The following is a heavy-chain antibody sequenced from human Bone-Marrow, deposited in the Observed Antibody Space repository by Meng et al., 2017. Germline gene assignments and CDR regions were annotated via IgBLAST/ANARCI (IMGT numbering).Heavy chain of an antibody. Sequence: ASVKVSCKASGYTFTGYYMHWVRQAPGQGLEWMGRINPNSGGTNYAKKFQGRVTMTRDTSISTAYMELSRLRSDDTAVYYCARDLGVVVSFRGGLDAFDIWGQGTMVTVSS. CDR2: INPNSGGT. V-gene: IGHV1-2*06. J-gene: IGHJ3*02. D-gene: IGHD3-22*01. CDR1: GYTFTGYY. CDR3: ARDLGVVVSFRGGLDAFDI.